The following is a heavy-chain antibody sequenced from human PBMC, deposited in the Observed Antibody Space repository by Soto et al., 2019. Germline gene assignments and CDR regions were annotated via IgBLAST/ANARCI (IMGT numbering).Heavy chain of an antibody. D-gene: IGHD6-13*01. CDR2: INPSGDST. CDR1: GFTFSRHG. Sequence: LRLSCVASGFTFSRHGLSWVRQAPGKGLEWVSTINPSGDSTFYAGSVKGRFTISRDNSKNTVYLQMNSLSVGDTAVYLCAKVDVSTAGSFDYWGQGALVTVSS. V-gene: IGHV3-23*01. CDR3: AKVDVSTAGSFDY. J-gene: IGHJ4*02.